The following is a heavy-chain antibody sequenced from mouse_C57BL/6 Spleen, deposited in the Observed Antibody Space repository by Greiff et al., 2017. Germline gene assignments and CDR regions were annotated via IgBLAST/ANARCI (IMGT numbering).Heavy chain of an antibody. Sequence: QVQLQQSGAELVRPGTSVKMSCMASGYTFTNYWIGWAKQRPGHGLEWIGDIDPGDGYTNYHEKFKGKATLTADKSSSTAYMQFSSLTSEDSAIYYCAMYGSLAMDYWGQGTSVTVSS. D-gene: IGHD2-10*02. CDR2: IDPGDGYT. V-gene: IGHV1-63*01. CDR1: GYTFTNYW. J-gene: IGHJ4*01. CDR3: AMYGSLAMDY.